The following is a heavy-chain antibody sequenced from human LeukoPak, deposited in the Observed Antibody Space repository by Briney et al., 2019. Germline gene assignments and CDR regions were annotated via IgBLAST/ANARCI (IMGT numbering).Heavy chain of an antibody. J-gene: IGHJ6*03. V-gene: IGHV3-30*02. CDR2: IRYDGSNK. D-gene: IGHD5-18*01. Sequence: GGSLRLSCAASGFTFSGYGMHWVRQAPGKGLEWVAFIRYDGSNKYYADSVKGRFTISRDNSKNTLYLQMNSLRSDDTAVYYCARDGKYSYGYGNDYYYYYMDVWGKGTTVTVSS. CDR1: GFTFSGYG. CDR3: ARDGKYSYGYGNDYYYYYMDV.